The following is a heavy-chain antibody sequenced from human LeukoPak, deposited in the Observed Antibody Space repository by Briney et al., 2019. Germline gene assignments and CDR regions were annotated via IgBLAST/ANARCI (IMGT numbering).Heavy chain of an antibody. CDR1: GGSISSYY. Sequence: SETLSLTCTVSGGSISSYYWSWIRQPPGKGLEWIGYIYYSGSTNYNPSLKSRVTISVDTSKNQFSLKLSSVTAADTAMYYCARMGIAAAEVDYWGQGTLVTVSS. D-gene: IGHD6-13*01. CDR3: ARMGIAAAEVDY. J-gene: IGHJ4*02. V-gene: IGHV4-59*08. CDR2: IYYSGST.